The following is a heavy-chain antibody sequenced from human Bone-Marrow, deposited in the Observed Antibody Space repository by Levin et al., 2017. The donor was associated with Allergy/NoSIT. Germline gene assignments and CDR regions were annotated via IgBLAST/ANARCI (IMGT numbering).Heavy chain of an antibody. D-gene: IGHD1-26*01. CDR3: ARQVPASSYCYMDV. Sequence: SETLSLTCAVSGGSIGSNYWTWIRQPPGKGLEWIGYIYYSGSTNYSPSLKSRVTMSVDTSKNQFSLKLTSVTAADTAVYYCARQVPASSYCYMDVWGQGTTVTVSS. CDR2: IYYSGST. CDR1: GGSIGSNY. J-gene: IGHJ6*03. V-gene: IGHV4-59*08.